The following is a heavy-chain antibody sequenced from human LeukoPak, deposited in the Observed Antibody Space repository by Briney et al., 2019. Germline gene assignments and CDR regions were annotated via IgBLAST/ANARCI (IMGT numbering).Heavy chain of an antibody. CDR3: AIFSGYDFADY. V-gene: IGHV7-4-1*02. J-gene: IGHJ4*02. CDR1: ESTFRSYA. CDR2: INTNSGNP. D-gene: IGHD5-12*01. Sequence: ASVKVSCKASESTFRSYAINWVREAPGQGLECMGWINTNSGNPTYAQGFTGRFVFSLDTSVSTAYLQINSLEAEDTAVYYCAIFSGYDFADYWGQGTLVTVSS.